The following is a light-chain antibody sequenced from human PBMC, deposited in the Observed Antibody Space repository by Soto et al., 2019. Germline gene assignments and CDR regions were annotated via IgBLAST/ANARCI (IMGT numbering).Light chain of an antibody. V-gene: IGKV2-28*01. CDR1: QSLLHSNGYNY. CDR3: MQALPTPPYT. Sequence: DIVMTQSPLSLPVTPGEPASISCRSSQSLLHSNGYNYLDWYLQKPGQSPQLLIYLGSNRASGVPDRCRRSGSGTDLTLKISRVEAEDVEVYYCMQALPTPPYTFGQWTKLEIK. CDR2: LGS. J-gene: IGKJ2*01.